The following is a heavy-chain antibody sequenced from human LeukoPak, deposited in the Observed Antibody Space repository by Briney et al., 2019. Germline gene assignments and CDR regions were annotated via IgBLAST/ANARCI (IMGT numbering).Heavy chain of an antibody. J-gene: IGHJ4*02. CDR3: ARGLGGGSSSRRYFDY. CDR2: IYYSGST. CDR1: GFTFSSYA. D-gene: IGHD6-6*01. V-gene: IGHV4-59*01. Sequence: GSLRLSCAASGFTFSSYAMSWIRQPPGKGLEWIGYIYYSGSTNYNPSLKSRVTISVDTSKNQFSLELSSVTAADTAVYYCARGLGGGSSSRRYFDYWGQGTLVTVSS.